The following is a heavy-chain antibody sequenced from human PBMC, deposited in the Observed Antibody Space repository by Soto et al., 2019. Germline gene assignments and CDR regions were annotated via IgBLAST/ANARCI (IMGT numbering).Heavy chain of an antibody. V-gene: IGHV1-18*01. CDR2: ISAYNGNT. J-gene: IGHJ1*01. CDR3: ARDLSPYSSVSSFQH. Sequence: QVQLVQSGAEVKKPGASVKVSCKASGYTFTSYGISWVRQAPGQGLEWMGWISAYNGNTNYAQKLQGRVTMTTDTSXXTAYMELRSLRSDDTAVYYCARDLSPYSSVSSFQHWGQGTLVTVSS. CDR1: GYTFTSYG. D-gene: IGHD6-19*01.